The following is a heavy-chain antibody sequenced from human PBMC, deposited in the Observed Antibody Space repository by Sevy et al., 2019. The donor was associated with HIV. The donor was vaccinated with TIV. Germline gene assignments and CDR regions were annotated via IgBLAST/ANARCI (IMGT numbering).Heavy chain of an antibody. D-gene: IGHD3-22*01. CDR1: GGTISSYY. V-gene: IGHV4-59*01. J-gene: IGHJ3*02. CDR3: ARGDYYDSSGYPVGAFDI. Sequence: SETLSLTCTVSGGTISSYYWSWIRQPPGKGLEWIGYIYYSGSTNYNPSLKSRVTISVDTSKNQFSLKLSSVTAADTAVYYCARGDYYDSSGYPVGAFDIWGQGTMVTVSS. CDR2: IYYSGST.